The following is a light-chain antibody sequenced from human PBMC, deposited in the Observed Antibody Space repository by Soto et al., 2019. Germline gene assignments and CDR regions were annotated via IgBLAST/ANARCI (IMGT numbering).Light chain of an antibody. CDR3: LQALQTPPT. CDR2: LTS. V-gene: IGKV2-28*01. J-gene: IGKJ5*01. Sequence: DIVMTQSPLSLPVTPGEPASISCRSSQSPLYRNGNNYLNWYLQKPGQSPQLLIYLTSYRASGVPDRFSGSGSGTDFTLKISRVEAEDVGVYYCLQALQTPPTFGQGTRLEIK. CDR1: QSPLYRNGNNY.